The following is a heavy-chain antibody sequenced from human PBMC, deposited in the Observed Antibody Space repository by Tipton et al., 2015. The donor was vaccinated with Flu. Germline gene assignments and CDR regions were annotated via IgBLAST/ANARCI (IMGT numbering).Heavy chain of an antibody. CDR1: GGSISSYY. CDR2: SYYTGST. D-gene: IGHD1-1*01. Sequence: TLSLTCTVPGGSISSYYWSWIRQPPGKGLEWIGYSYYTGSTNYNPSLKSRVTMSVDTSKSQFSLKLSSVTAADTAVYYCARDLPGDPGWFDPWGQGTLVSVSS. J-gene: IGHJ5*02. CDR3: ARDLPGDPGWFDP. V-gene: IGHV4-59*01.